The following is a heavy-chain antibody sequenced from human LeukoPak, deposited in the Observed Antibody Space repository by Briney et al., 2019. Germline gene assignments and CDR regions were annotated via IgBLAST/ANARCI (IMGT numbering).Heavy chain of an antibody. CDR1: GFTFSSYA. V-gene: IGHV3-23*01. CDR2: ISGSGGST. J-gene: IGHJ4*02. D-gene: IGHD3-22*01. Sequence: GGSLRLSCAASGFTFSSYAKSWVRQAPGKGLEWVSAISGSGGSTYYADSVKGRFTISRDNSKNTLYLQMNSLRAEDTAVYYCAKDLDDSSGYYPDYWGQGTLVTVSS. CDR3: AKDLDDSSGYYPDY.